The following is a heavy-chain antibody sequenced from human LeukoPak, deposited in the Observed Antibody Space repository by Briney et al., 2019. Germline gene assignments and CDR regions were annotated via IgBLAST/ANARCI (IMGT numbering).Heavy chain of an antibody. CDR3: AKGLTYWFDP. J-gene: IGHJ5*02. Sequence: PGGSLRLSCAASGFTFSSYAIGCVRQAPGEGLGWVTAISGSGGSTYYADSVKGRFTISRDNSKNTLYLQMNSLRAEDTAVYYCAKGLTYWFDPWGQGTVVTVSS. CDR2: ISGSGGST. CDR1: GFTFSSYA. V-gene: IGHV3-23*01.